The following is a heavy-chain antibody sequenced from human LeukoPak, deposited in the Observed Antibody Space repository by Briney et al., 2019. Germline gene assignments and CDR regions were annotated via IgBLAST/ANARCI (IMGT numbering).Heavy chain of an antibody. CDR3: ARDARGYCSGGSCSREYYFDY. D-gene: IGHD2-15*01. J-gene: IGHJ4*02. V-gene: IGHV3-66*01. CDR1: GFTVSSNY. Sequence: GGSLRPSCAASGFTVSSNYMSWVRQAPGKGLEWVSVIYSGGSTYYADSVKGRFTISRDNSKNTLYLQMNSLRAEDTAVYYCARDARGYCSGGSCSREYYFDYWGQGTLVTVYS. CDR2: IYSGGST.